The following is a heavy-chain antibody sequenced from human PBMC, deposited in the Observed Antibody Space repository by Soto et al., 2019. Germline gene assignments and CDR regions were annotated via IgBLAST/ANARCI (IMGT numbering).Heavy chain of an antibody. Sequence: QVQLVQSGAEVKKPGSSVKVSCKASGGTFSSYTISWVLQAPGQGLEWMGRIIPILGIANYAQKFQGRVTITADKSTSTDYMELSSLRSEDTAVYYCARGSSSSWDKPEGFCDYWGQGTLVTVSS. CDR3: ARGSSSSWDKPEGFCDY. J-gene: IGHJ4*02. D-gene: IGHD6-13*01. V-gene: IGHV1-69*02. CDR1: GGTFSSYT. CDR2: IIPILGIA.